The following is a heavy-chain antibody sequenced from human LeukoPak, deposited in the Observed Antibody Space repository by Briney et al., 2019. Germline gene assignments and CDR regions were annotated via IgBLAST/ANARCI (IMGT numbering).Heavy chain of an antibody. CDR3: ARIFIRNGYSSYFDC. Sequence: SETLSLTCTVSGFSISSGHYWGWVRQPPGAGLEWIGSVYQSGTTYYNPSLKSRVTTSVDMSKNKFSLRLRPVTAADKAVYYCARIFIRNGYSSYFDCWGQGNLVTVSS. V-gene: IGHV4-38-2*02. CDR1: GFSISSGHY. J-gene: IGHJ4*02. CDR2: VYQSGTT. D-gene: IGHD5-18*01.